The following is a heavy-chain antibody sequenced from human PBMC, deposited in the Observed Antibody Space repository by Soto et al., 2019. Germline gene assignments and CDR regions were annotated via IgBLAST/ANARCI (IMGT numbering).Heavy chain of an antibody. D-gene: IGHD2-21*02. CDR3: ARGSGGNSAYYYYGMDV. Sequence: ASVKVSCKASGYTFTSYDINWVRQATGQGLEWMGWMNPNSGNTGYAQKFQGRVTMTRNTSISTAYMELSSLRSEDTAVYYCARGSGGNSAYYYYGMDVWGQGTTVTAP. CDR2: MNPNSGNT. CDR1: GYTFTSYD. V-gene: IGHV1-8*01. J-gene: IGHJ6*02.